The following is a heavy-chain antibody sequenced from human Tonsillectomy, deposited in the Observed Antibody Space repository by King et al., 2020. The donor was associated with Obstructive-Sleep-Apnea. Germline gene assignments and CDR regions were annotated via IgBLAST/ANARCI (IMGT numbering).Heavy chain of an antibody. J-gene: IGHJ4*02. CDR2: IYSDGST. D-gene: IGHD3-22*01. CDR1: GDSISSNY. V-gene: IGHV4-4*07. CDR3: AREDRYSSGYYSLYYFDF. Sequence: QLQESGPGLVKPSETLSLTCSVFGDSISSNYWSWIRQPAGEGLEWVGRIYSDGSTNSNPSLKSRVTMSLDTSKNQFSLKLSSVTAADTAVYFCAREDRYSSGYYSLYYFDFWGQGTLVTVSS.